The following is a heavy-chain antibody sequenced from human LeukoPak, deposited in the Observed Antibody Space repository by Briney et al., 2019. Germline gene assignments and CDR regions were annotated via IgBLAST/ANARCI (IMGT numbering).Heavy chain of an antibody. Sequence: SQTLSLTCAISGDSVSSNNAAWNCIRQSPSRGLEWLGRTLYRSKWYNDYAVSVKGRITISPDTSKNQFSLQLNSVTPEDTAVYYCAREGTMVRGVMNHFDYWGQGTLVTVSS. J-gene: IGHJ4*02. CDR3: AREGTMVRGVMNHFDY. V-gene: IGHV6-1*01. CDR1: GDSVSSNNAA. CDR2: TLYRSKWYN. D-gene: IGHD3-10*01.